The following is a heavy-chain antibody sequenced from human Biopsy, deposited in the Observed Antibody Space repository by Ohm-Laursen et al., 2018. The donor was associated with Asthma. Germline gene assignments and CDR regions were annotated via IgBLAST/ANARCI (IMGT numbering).Heavy chain of an antibody. D-gene: IGHD5-18*01. J-gene: IGHJ4*02. CDR2: IYYSGET. Sequence: TLSLTWTVSDASITTSPSYWSWLRLLPGKGLEWIGCIYYSGETFFNPSLKNPLFMSLDSSKNQFSLKMTSVTVADTAVYFCARNLPGYTYGPFEDWGQGTLVTVSS. CDR3: ARNLPGYTYGPFED. CDR1: DASITTSPSY. V-gene: IGHV4-31*01.